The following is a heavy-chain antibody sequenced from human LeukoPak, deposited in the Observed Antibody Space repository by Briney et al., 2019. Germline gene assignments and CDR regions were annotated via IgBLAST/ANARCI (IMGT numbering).Heavy chain of an antibody. CDR1: GFTFSSYG. D-gene: IGHD1-1*01. CDR2: IWYDGSNK. V-gene: IGHV3-33*01. J-gene: IGHJ5*02. CDR3: ARAGSDCATGTNNWFDP. Sequence: GRSLRLSCAASGFTFSSYGTHWVRQAPGKGLEWVAVIWYDGSNKYYADSVKGRFTISRDNSKNTLYLQMNSLRAEDTAVYYCARAGSDCATGTNNWFDPWGQGTLVTVSS.